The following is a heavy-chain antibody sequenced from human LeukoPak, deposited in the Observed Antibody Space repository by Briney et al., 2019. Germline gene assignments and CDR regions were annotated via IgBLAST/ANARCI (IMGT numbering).Heavy chain of an antibody. CDR1: GLTFSTYT. D-gene: IGHD6-13*01. Sequence: GGSLRLSCAASGLTFSTYTMHWVRQAPGKGLEWVAVMSFDGTNKYYADSVKGRFTVSRDNSKNTLYLQMNSLRAEDTAVYYCARDTYSSSWNPLGYWGQGTLVTVSS. CDR2: MSFDGTNK. CDR3: ARDTYSSSWNPLGY. V-gene: IGHV3-30-3*01. J-gene: IGHJ4*02.